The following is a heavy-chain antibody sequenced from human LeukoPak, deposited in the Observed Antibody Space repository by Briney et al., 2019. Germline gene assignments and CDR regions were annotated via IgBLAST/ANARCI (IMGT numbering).Heavy chain of an antibody. D-gene: IGHD1-26*01. CDR3: ASGPLGWSDY. J-gene: IGHJ4*02. CDR2: ISSSGTT. CDR1: GLRFSSYG. Sequence: GGSLRLSCAASGLRFSSYGMNGVRQAPGKGLEWTSFISSSGTTSYADSVKGRFTISRDNGKNSLYLQMNSLRDEDTAVYYCASGPLGWSDYWGQGALVTVSS. V-gene: IGHV3-48*02.